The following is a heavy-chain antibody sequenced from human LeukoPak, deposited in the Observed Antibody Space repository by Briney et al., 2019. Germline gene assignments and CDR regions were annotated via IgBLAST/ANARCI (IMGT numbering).Heavy chain of an antibody. D-gene: IGHD4-17*01. J-gene: IGHJ5*02. CDR1: GYTFTGYY. Sequence: ASVKVSCKASGYTFTGYYMHWVRQAPGQGLEWMGWMNPNSGNTGYAQKFQGRVTMTRNTSISTAYMELSSLRSEDTAVYYCARVYGDYLLIWFDPWGQGTLVTVSS. V-gene: IGHV1-8*02. CDR2: MNPNSGNT. CDR3: ARVYGDYLLIWFDP.